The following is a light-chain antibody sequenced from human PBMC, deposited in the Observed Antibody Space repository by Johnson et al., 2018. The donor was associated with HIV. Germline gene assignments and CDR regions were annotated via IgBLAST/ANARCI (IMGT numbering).Light chain of an antibody. J-gene: IGLJ1*01. CDR1: SSNIGENF. V-gene: IGLV1-51*02. Sequence: QSVLTQPPSVSAAPGHKVTFSCSGSSSNIGENFVSWYQHLPGTAPKLLIYENNKRPSGIPDRFSGSKSGTSATLGITGLQTGDEADYYCGTWDSSLRSWVFGTGTKVTVL. CDR2: ENN. CDR3: GTWDSSLRSWV.